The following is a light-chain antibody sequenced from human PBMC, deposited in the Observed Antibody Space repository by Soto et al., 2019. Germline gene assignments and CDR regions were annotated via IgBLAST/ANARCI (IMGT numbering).Light chain of an antibody. V-gene: IGLV2-23*02. CDR2: EVT. CDR1: SSDVGSYNL. CDR3: CSYAGSTSTTFAV. Sequence: QSALAQPASVSGSPGQSITISCTGTSSDVGSYNLVSWYQQHPGKVPKLIIYEVTKRPSGVSNRFSGSKSGNTASLTISGLQAEDGADYYCCSYAGSTSTTFAVFGGGTKLTVL. J-gene: IGLJ2*01.